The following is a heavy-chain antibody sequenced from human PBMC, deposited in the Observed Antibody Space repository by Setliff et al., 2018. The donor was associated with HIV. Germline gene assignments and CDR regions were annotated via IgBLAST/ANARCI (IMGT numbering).Heavy chain of an antibody. CDR2: INSSGST. V-gene: IGHV4-59*08. D-gene: IGHD3-16*01. J-gene: IGHJ6*03. CDR3: SRGPYYMDV. CDR1: SGSVSGYY. Sequence: SETLSLTCSVSSGSVSGYYWGWIQQPPWKKLEWIGYINSSGSTIYSASPKSRVSISVDTSKNQVSLRLSYVTAADTAVDHCSRGPYYMDVWGKGTPVTVSS.